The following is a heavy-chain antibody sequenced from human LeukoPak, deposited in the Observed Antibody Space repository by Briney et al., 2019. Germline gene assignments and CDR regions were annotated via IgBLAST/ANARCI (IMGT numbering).Heavy chain of an antibody. CDR3: ARDLVPIAAARNNWFVP. V-gene: IGHV1-2*02. CDR1: GYTFTGYY. Sequence: ASVKVSCKASGYTFTGYYMHWVRQAPGQGLEWMGWINPNSGGTNYAQKFQGRVTMTRDTSISTAYMELSRLRSDDTAVYYCARDLVPIAAARNNWFVPWGQGTLVTVSS. J-gene: IGHJ5*02. CDR2: INPNSGGT. D-gene: IGHD6-13*01.